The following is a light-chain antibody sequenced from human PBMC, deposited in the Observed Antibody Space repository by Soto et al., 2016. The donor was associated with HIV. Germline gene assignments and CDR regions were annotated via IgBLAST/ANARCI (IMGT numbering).Light chain of an antibody. CDR3: NSRDSSGNHLV. J-gene: IGLJ2*01. V-gene: IGLV3-19*01. Sequence: SSELTQDPAVSVALGQTVRITCQGDSLRSYYANWFQQKPGQAPVLVIYGKNNRPSGTPRPILWLQVRKHSFLDHHWGSGEDEADYYCNSRDSSGNHLVFGGGTKLTV. CDR1: SLRSYY. CDR2: GKN.